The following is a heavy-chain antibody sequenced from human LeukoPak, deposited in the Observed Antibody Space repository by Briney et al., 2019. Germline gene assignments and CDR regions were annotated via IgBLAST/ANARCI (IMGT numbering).Heavy chain of an antibody. CDR2: IKQDGSEK. CDR1: GFTFSSYW. CDR3: ARARGGSYFDY. V-gene: IGHV3-7*01. Sequence: GRSLRLSCAASGFTFSSYWMSWVRQAPGKGLESVANIKQDGSEKYYVDSMKGRFTISRDNAKNSLYLQMNSLRAEDTAVYYRARARGGSYFDYWGQGNLVTVSS. D-gene: IGHD2-15*01. J-gene: IGHJ4*02.